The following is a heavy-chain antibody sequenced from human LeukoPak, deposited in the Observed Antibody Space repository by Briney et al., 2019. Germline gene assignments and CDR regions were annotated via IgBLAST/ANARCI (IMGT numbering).Heavy chain of an antibody. CDR2: ISSSSSTT. CDR3: ARGGYYYFLDV. CDR1: GFTFSSYS. V-gene: IGHV3-48*04. Sequence: PGGSLRLSCAASGFTFSSYSMYWVRQAPGRGLEWVSYISSSSSTTYYADSVKGRFTISRDNAKNSLYLQMNSLRAEDTAVYYCARGGYYYFLDVWGKGTTVTVSS. J-gene: IGHJ6*03.